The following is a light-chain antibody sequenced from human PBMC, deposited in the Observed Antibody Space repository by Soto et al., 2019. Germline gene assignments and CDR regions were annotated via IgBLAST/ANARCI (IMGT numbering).Light chain of an antibody. CDR3: QQYGSSRT. J-gene: IGKJ1*01. Sequence: EVVLTQSPGTLSLSPGERATLSCRASQSISQSLAWYQQKPGQAPRLLIYGASSRATGIPDRFSGSGSGTDFTLTISRLEPEDFAVYYCQQYGSSRTFGQGTKVDIK. CDR2: GAS. V-gene: IGKV3-20*01. CDR1: QSISQS.